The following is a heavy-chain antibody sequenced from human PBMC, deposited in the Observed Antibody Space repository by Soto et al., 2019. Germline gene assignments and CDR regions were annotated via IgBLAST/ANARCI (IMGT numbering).Heavy chain of an antibody. CDR1: GFTFSRYA. CDR3: ARDPAPSGWYDY. Sequence: PGGSLRLSCAASGFTFSRYAMNWVRQAPGKGLVWVSRINSDGSSTTYADSVKGRFTISRDNAKNRLYLQMNSLRAEDTAVYYCARDPAPSGWYDYWGQGTRVTVSS. D-gene: IGHD6-19*01. CDR2: INSDGSST. V-gene: IGHV3-74*01. J-gene: IGHJ4*02.